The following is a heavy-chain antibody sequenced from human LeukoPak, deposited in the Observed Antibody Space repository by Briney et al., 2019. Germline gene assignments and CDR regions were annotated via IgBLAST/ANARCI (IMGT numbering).Heavy chain of an antibody. V-gene: IGHV3-15*01. Sequence: GGSLRLSCAASGFTFSNAWMSWVRQAPGKGLEWVGRIKSKTDGGTTDYAAPVKGRFTISRDDSKNTLYLQMNSLKTEDTAVYYRTTDPTVTTGFDYWGQGTLVTVSS. J-gene: IGHJ4*02. D-gene: IGHD4-17*01. CDR2: IKSKTDGGTT. CDR1: GFTFSNAW. CDR3: TTDPTVTTGFDY.